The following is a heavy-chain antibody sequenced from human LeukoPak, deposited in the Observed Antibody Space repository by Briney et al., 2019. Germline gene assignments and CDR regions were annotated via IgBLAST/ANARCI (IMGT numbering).Heavy chain of an antibody. CDR3: ARKGYDTSGKWFDP. J-gene: IGHJ5*02. CDR2: IYYSGTT. CDR1: GGSISSSGYY. V-gene: IGHV4-39*01. D-gene: IGHD3-22*01. Sequence: SETLSLTCTVSGGSISSSGYYWSWIRQLPGKGLEWIGSIYYSGTTYYNPSLKRRVTISVDTSKIQFSLMLRSVTAADTAVYHCARKGYDTSGKWFDPWGEGTLVTVSS.